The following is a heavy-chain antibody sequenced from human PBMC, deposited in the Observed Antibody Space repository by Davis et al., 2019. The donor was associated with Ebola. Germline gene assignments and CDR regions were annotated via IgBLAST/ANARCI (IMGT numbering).Heavy chain of an antibody. CDR2: ISGSGGST. CDR3: AKAYSPYGLYYFDY. J-gene: IGHJ4*02. V-gene: IGHV3-23*01. Sequence: AISGSGGSTYYADSVKGRFTISRDNSKNTLYLQVHSLRAEDTAVYYCAKAYSPYGLYYFDYWGQGTLVTVSS. D-gene: IGHD3-22*01.